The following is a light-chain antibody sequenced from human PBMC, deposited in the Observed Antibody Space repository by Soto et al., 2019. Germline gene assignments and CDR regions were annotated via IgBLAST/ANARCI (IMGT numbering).Light chain of an antibody. CDR1: SSDVGGFNS. Sequence: QSALTQPRSVSGSPGQSVTISCTGTSSDVGGFNSVSWYQQHPGKAPKLMIYEVSRRPFGVPDRFSGSKSGNTASLTVSGLQAEDEADYYCSSHAGSNNLVFGGGTKLTVL. CDR2: EVS. J-gene: IGLJ3*02. CDR3: SSHAGSNNLV. V-gene: IGLV2-8*01.